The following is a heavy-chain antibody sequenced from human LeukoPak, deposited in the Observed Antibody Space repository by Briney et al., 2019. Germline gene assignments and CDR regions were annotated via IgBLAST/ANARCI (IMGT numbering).Heavy chain of an antibody. Sequence: GGSLRLSCAASGFTFSDYYMSWIRQAPGKGLEWVSYISSSGSTIYYADSVKGQFTISRDNAKNSLYLQMDSLRAEDTAVYYCARDWRGYGSGSSSFDYWGQGTLVTVSS. CDR2: ISSSGSTI. J-gene: IGHJ4*02. CDR3: ARDWRGYGSGSSSFDY. V-gene: IGHV3-11*01. CDR1: GFTFSDYY. D-gene: IGHD3-10*01.